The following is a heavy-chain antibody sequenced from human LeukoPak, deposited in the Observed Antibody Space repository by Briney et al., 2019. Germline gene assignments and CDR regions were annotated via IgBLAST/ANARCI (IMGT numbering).Heavy chain of an antibody. CDR1: GFTFSSYW. J-gene: IGHJ4*02. D-gene: IGHD1-26*01. CDR3: ARDKPRGSYYGSIFDS. Sequence: GGSMRLSCEASGFTFSSYWMSWVRQAPGKGLEWVANIRDDGGEIYYVDSVKGRFTISRDNAKSSLFLQMNSLRAEDAAAYYCARDKPRGSYYGSIFDSWGQGTLVTVSS. CDR2: IRDDGGEI. V-gene: IGHV3-7*01.